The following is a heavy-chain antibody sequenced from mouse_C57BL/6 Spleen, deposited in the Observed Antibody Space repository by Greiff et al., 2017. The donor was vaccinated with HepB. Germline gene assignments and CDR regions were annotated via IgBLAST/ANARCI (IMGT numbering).Heavy chain of an antibody. Sequence: QVQLKESGAELVRPGASVTLSCKASGYTFTDYEMHWVKQTPVHGLEWIGAIDPETGGTAYNQKFKGKAILTADKSSSTAYMELRSLTSEDSAVYYCTRYPQSTMVTYYFDYWGQGTTLTVSS. J-gene: IGHJ2*01. CDR3: TRYPQSTMVTYYFDY. D-gene: IGHD2-2*01. CDR2: IDPETGGT. V-gene: IGHV1-15*01. CDR1: GYTFTDYE.